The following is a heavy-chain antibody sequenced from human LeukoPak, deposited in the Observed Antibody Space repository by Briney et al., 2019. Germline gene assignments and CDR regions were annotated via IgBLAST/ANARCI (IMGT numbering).Heavy chain of an antibody. CDR1: GGTFSSYA. D-gene: IGHD2-2*01. CDR3: ARDIVVVDAGLVYNWFDP. V-gene: IGHV1-69*13. CDR2: IIPIFGTA. Sequence: SVKVSCKASGGTFSSYAISWVREAPGQGLEWMGGIIPIFGTANYAQKFQGRVTITADESTSTAYMELSSLRSEDTAVYYCARDIVVVDAGLVYNWFDPWGQGTLVTVSS. J-gene: IGHJ5*02.